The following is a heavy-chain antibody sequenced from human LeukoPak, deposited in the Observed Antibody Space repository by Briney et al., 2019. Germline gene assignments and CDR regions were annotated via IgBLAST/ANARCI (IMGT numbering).Heavy chain of an antibody. V-gene: IGHV3-15*01. CDR1: GFPFTIAW. CDR3: TAYYNFLTGYNTRRDY. J-gene: IGHJ4*02. CDR2: IRSKNDGGTT. Sequence: GGSLRLSCAASGFPFTIAWMSWVRQAPGNGLEWIGRIRSKNDGGTTDYAAPVKGKFTISRDDSKSTLYLHMSSLTTEDTAIYYCTAYYNFLTGYNTRRDYWGRGTLVTVSP. D-gene: IGHD3-9*01.